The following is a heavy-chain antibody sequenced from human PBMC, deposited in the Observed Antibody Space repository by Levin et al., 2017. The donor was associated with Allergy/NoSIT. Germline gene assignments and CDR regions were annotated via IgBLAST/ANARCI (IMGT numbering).Heavy chain of an antibody. Sequence: GGSLRLSCAASGFTFSSYEMNWVRRAPGKGLEWVSYISSTGSTIYSADFVKGRFTISRDNAKNSLYLHMNSLRAEDTAVYYCARQLGNFWSGYNYFDYWGQGTLVTVSS. V-gene: IGHV3-48*03. J-gene: IGHJ4*02. D-gene: IGHD3-3*01. CDR1: GFTFSSYE. CDR2: ISSTGSTI. CDR3: ARQLGNFWSGYNYFDY.